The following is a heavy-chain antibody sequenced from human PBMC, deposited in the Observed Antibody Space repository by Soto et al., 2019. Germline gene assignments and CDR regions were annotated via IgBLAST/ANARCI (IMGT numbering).Heavy chain of an antibody. V-gene: IGHV3-30*18. CDR1: GFTFSSYG. Sequence: QVQLVESGGGVVQPGRSLRLSCAASGFTFSSYGMHWVRQAPGKGLECVAVISYDGSNKYYADSVKGRFTISRDNSKNTLYLQMNSLRAEDTAVYYCAKDQSKLRYFDWLSGNDYWGQGTLVTVSS. CDR3: AKDQSKLRYFDWLSGNDY. CDR2: ISYDGSNK. D-gene: IGHD3-9*01. J-gene: IGHJ4*02.